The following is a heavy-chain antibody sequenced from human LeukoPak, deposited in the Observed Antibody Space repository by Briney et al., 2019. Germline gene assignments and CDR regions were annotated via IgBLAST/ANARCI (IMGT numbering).Heavy chain of an antibody. CDR3: TTEFKELGSFFYFYYMDV. CDR1: GYIFTNYG. V-gene: IGHV1-18*01. Sequence: ASVKVSCKASGYIFTNYGINWVRQAPGQGLEWMGWISAYNGNTNYAQKVQGRVTMTTDTSTYTAYMELRSLRSDDTAMYYCTTEFKELGSFFYFYYMDVWGTGTTVTISS. J-gene: IGHJ6*03. D-gene: IGHD3-10*01. CDR2: ISAYNGNT.